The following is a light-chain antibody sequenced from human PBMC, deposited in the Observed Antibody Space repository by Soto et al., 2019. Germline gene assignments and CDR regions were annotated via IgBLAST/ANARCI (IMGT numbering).Light chain of an antibody. CDR2: GAS. V-gene: IGKV3-20*01. J-gene: IGKJ1*01. CDR1: QSISSSY. CDR3: QQYNSYS. Sequence: EIAFTQSPGNLSLSPGKRATLSCRASQSISSSYLAWYQQRPGQAPRLLIYGASSRATGIPDRFSGSGSGTEFTLTISSLQPDDFATYYCQQYNSYSFGQGTKVDIK.